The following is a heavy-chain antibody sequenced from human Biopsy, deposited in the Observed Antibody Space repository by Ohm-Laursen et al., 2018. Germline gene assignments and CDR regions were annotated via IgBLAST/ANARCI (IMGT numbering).Heavy chain of an antibody. CDR1: GDSVSSGSFY. Sequence: ETLSLTCTVSGDSVSSGSFYWTWIRQPPGQGLEYIGYIYDRGSTANYNPSLKSRVTISVDASKNQFSLKLSSVTAADTAVYFCARGSSYGYDFDYWGQGTLVAVSS. V-gene: IGHV4-61*01. CDR3: ARGSSYGYDFDY. CDR2: IYDRGST. D-gene: IGHD5-18*01. J-gene: IGHJ4*02.